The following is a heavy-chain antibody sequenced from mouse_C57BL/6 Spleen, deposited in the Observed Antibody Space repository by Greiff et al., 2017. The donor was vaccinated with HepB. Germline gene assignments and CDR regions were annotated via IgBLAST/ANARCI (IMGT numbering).Heavy chain of an antibody. CDR2: INYDGSST. J-gene: IGHJ2*01. D-gene: IGHD2-5*01. CDR1: GFTFSDYY. V-gene: IGHV5-16*01. Sequence: EVLLVESEGGLVQPGSSMKLSCTASGFTFSDYYMAWVRQVPEKGLEWVANINYDGSSTYYLDSLKSRFIISRDNAKNILYLQMSSLKSEDTATYYCARDRGLYSNHFDYWGQGTTLTVSS. CDR3: ARDRGLYSNHFDY.